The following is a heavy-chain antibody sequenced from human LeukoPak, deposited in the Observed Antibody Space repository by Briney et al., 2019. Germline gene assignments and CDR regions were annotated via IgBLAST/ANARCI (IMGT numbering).Heavy chain of an antibody. CDR3: ARESPYDSGGSEDDY. CDR1: GFTVSSNY. D-gene: IGHD1-26*01. CDR2: TYSDGST. Sequence: PGGSLRLSCAASGFTVSSNYMSWVRQAPGKGLEWVSVTYSDGSTYYAESVRGRFIISRDSSKNTLYLQMNSLRAEDTAVYYCARESPYDSGGSEDDYWGQGTLVTVSS. V-gene: IGHV3-53*01. J-gene: IGHJ4*02.